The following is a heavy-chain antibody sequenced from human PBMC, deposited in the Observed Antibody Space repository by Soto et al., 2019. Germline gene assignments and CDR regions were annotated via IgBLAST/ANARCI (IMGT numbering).Heavy chain of an antibody. V-gene: IGHV4-39*02. CDR2: IYYSGST. J-gene: IGHJ5*02. CDR3: ATQEVGGSYVYTFDP. Sequence: QLQLQESGPGLVKPSETLSLTCTVSGGSISSSSYYWGWIRQPPGKGLEWIGSIYYSGSTYYNPSPPSRVPLSVATPKNPSSLKLSSVTAADTAVYYCATQEVGGSYVYTFDPWGQGTLVAVSS. CDR1: GGSISSSSYY. D-gene: IGHD1-26*01.